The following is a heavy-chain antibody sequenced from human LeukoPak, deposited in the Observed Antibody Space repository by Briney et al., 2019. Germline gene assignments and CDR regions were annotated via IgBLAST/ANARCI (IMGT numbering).Heavy chain of an antibody. CDR3: ARGRSYDSSGYCYFFDY. CDR2: IYYSGTT. V-gene: IGHV4-61*01. Sequence: NPSETLSLTCTVSGGSVSSGSYYWTWIRQPPGQGLEWIGYIYYSGTTKYNPSLKSRVTISVDTSKNQFSLKLSSVTAADTAVYYCARGRSYDSSGYCYFFDYWGQGTLVTVSS. J-gene: IGHJ4*02. CDR1: GGSVSSGSYY. D-gene: IGHD3-22*01.